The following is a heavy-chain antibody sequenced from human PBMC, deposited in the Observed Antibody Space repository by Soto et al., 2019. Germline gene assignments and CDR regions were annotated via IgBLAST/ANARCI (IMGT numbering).Heavy chain of an antibody. CDR3: ASNLGGYYHFWGGYYNGRFGP. J-gene: IGHJ5*02. D-gene: IGHD3-3*01. CDR1: GGSISSSSYY. CDR2: IYYSGST. Sequence: QLQLQESGPGLVKPSETLSLTCTVSGGSISSSSYYWGWIRQPPGKGLEWIGSIYYSGSTYYNPSPQGRVTISVDTSKNQFSLKLSSGTAAGTALYYCASNLGGYYHFWGGYYNGRFGPWGQGTLVTVSS. V-gene: IGHV4-39*01.